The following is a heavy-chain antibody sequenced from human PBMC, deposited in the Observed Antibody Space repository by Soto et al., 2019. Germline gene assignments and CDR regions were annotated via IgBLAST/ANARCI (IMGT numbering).Heavy chain of an antibody. CDR3: ASSGYCSSTSCYRPYDY. Sequence: QVQLVQSGAEVKKPGASVKVSCKASGYTFTSYGISWVRQAPGQGLEWMGWISAYNGNTNYAQKLQGRVTMTTDTSTGTAYMELRSLRSDDTAVYYCASSGYCSSTSCYRPYDYWGQGTLVTVSS. J-gene: IGHJ4*02. V-gene: IGHV1-18*01. D-gene: IGHD2-2*01. CDR2: ISAYNGNT. CDR1: GYTFTSYG.